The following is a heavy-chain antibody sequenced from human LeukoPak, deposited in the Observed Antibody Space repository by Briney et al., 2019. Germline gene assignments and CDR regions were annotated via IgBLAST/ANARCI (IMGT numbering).Heavy chain of an antibody. D-gene: IGHD3-10*01. CDR1: GGSFSGYY. CDR2: INHSGST. CDR3: ARGAGSGNGRFDY. Sequence: SETLSLTCAVYGGSFSGYYWSWIRQPPGKGLEWIGEINHSGSTNYNPSLKSRVTISVDTSKNQFSLKLSSVTAADTAVYYCARGAGSGNGRFDYWGQGTLVTVSS. V-gene: IGHV4-34*01. J-gene: IGHJ4*02.